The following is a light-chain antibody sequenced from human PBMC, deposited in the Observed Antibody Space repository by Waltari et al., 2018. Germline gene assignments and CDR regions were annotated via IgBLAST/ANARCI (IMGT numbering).Light chain of an antibody. Sequence: ENVLTQSPGTLSLSPGERATLSCRASQSVDNWYLAWYQLKPGQAPRLPIAGSSSRATGVPDSFSGSGSGTDFTLTISRLEPEDFAVYYCHQSGGSGRAFGGGTKVEIK. CDR3: HQSGGSGRA. J-gene: IGKJ4*01. CDR1: QSVDNWY. V-gene: IGKV3-20*01. CDR2: GSS.